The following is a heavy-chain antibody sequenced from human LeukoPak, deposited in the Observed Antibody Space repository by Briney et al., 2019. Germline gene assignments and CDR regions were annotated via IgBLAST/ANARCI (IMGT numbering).Heavy chain of an antibody. CDR3: ARRGAVAGTFDY. CDR2: INSDGSST. J-gene: IGHJ4*02. D-gene: IGHD6-19*01. CDR1: GFTFSSYW. V-gene: IGHV3-74*01. Sequence: GGSLRLSCAASGFTFSSYWMHWVRQAPGKGLVWVSRINSDGSSTNYADSVKGRFTISRDNAKNTLYLQMNSPRAEDTAVYYCARRGAVAGTFDYWGQGTLVTVSS.